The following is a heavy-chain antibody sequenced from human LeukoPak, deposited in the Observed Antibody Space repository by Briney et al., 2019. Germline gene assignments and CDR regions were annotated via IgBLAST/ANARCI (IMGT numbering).Heavy chain of an antibody. D-gene: IGHD6-13*01. V-gene: IGHV3-15*01. CDR3: TTDSVAVAGRGDY. CDR2: IKSKTDGGTT. CDR1: GFTFSNAW. J-gene: IGHJ4*02. Sequence: PGGSLRLSCAASGFTFSNAWMSWVRRAPGKGLEWVGRIKSKTDGGTTDYTAPVKGRFTISRDDSKNTLFLQMNSLQTEDTAVYYCTTDSVAVAGRGDYWGQGTLVTVSS.